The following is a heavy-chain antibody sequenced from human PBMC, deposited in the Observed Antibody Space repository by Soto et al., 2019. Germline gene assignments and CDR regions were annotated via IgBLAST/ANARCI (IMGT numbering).Heavy chain of an antibody. CDR2: IHHSGST. D-gene: IGHD6-13*01. J-gene: IGHJ6*02. CDR1: RASFYGYF. Sequence: TCAAYRASFYGYFWSWIRQPPGKGLDWIGEIHHSGSTNYNPSLKSRVTFSIDTSKRQFSLKVRSVTAADTAVYYCARGKRGSSWYRGEEKYYYYGLDVWGQGTPVTVSS. CDR3: ARGKRGSSWYRGEEKYYYYGLDV. V-gene: IGHV4-34*01.